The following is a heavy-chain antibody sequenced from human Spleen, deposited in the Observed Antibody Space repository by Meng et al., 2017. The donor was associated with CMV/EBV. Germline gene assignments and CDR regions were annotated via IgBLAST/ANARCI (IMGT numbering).Heavy chain of an antibody. D-gene: IGHD3-10*01. V-gene: IGHV3-7*03. J-gene: IGHJ1*01. CDR3: ASDGESPFAEYFQH. CDR1: GFSFRNHW. Sequence: GGSLRLSWAASGFSFRNHWMSWVRQAPGKGLEWVANIKQGGSEEYYVDSVKGRFTISRDDAKNSLYLQMNNLRAEDTAVYYCASDGESPFAEYFQHWGQGTLVTVSS. CDR2: IKQGGSEE.